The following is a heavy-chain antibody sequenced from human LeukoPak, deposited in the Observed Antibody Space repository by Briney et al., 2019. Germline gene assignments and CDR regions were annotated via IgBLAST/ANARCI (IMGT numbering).Heavy chain of an antibody. CDR2: ISGSSGST. CDR1: GFTFSSYA. V-gene: IGHV3-23*01. CDR3: AKDQVVITTTGSWFDP. D-gene: IGHD3-22*01. Sequence: GGSLRLSCAASGFTFSSYAMSWVRQAPGKGLEWVSSISGSSGSTFYADSVKGRFTISRDNSKNTLYLQMNSLRAEDTAVYYCAKDQVVITTTGSWFDPWGQGTLVTVSS. J-gene: IGHJ5*02.